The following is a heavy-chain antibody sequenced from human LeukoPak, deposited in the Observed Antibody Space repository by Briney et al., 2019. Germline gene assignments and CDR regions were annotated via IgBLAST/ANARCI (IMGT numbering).Heavy chain of an antibody. CDR1: GLTFSSYA. CDR3: AREREGLQWELLVFGY. V-gene: IGHV3-30*04. CDR2: ISYDGSNK. D-gene: IGHD1-26*01. Sequence: PGRSLRLSCAASGLTFSSYAMHWVRQAPGKGLEWVAVISYDGSNKYYADSVKGRFTISRDNSKNTLYLQMNSLRAEDTAVYYCAREREGLQWELLVFGYWGQGTLVTVSS. J-gene: IGHJ4*02.